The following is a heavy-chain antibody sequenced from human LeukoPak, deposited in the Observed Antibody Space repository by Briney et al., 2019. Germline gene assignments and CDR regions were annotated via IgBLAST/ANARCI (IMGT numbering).Heavy chain of an antibody. J-gene: IGHJ4*02. CDR1: GFTFDDYA. V-gene: IGHV3-9*03. CDR2: ISWNSGSI. CDR3: AKSGTSGYAFDY. Sequence: GRSLRLSCAASGFTFDDYAMHWVRQAPGKGLEWVSGISWNSGSIGYADSVKGRFTISGDDAKNSLYLQMNSLRAEDMALYYCAKSGTSGYAFDYWGQGTLVTVSS. D-gene: IGHD3-22*01.